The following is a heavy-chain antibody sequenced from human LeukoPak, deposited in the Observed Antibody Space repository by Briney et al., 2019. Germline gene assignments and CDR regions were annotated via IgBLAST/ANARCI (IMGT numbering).Heavy chain of an antibody. Sequence: GGSLRLSCAASGFTFSDYYMSWIRQAPGKGLEWVGNIKEDGSGKYYVDSVKGRFTISRDNAKNSLYLQMNSLRAEDTAVYYCAREGSTSIAAAVDYWGQGTLVTVSS. D-gene: IGHD6-13*01. CDR1: GFTFSDYY. CDR3: AREGSTSIAAAVDY. J-gene: IGHJ4*02. V-gene: IGHV3-7*01. CDR2: IKEDGSGK.